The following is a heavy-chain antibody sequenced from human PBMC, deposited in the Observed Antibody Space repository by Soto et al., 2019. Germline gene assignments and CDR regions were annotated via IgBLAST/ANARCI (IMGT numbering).Heavy chain of an antibody. CDR1: GFTFSSYW. J-gene: IGHJ6*02. D-gene: IGHD3-3*01. Sequence: GGSLRLSCAASGFTFSSYWMSWVRQAPGKGLEWVANIKQDGSEKYYVDSVKGRFTISRDNAKNSLYLQMNSLRAEDTAVYYCARDPDYDFWSGYLRNYYGMDVWGQGTTVTVSS. CDR2: IKQDGSEK. CDR3: ARDPDYDFWSGYLRNYYGMDV. V-gene: IGHV3-7*01.